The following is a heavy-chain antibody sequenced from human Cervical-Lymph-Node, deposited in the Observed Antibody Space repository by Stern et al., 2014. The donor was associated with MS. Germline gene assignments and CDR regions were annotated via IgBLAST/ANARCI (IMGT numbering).Heavy chain of an antibody. CDR3: ARGGRGVGLEY. J-gene: IGHJ4*02. CDR2: VSYDGTQR. Sequence: VQLVESGEGVFKLWRPRSFSWVALGFPFSPYPMTWVPQAPVKGLEWVAFVSYDGTQRNSTDSVKARFTISRDNSKNTLYLHMNSLRDEDTAVYFCARGGRGVGLEYWGQGALVTVSS. V-gene: IGHV3-30-3*01. CDR1: GFPFSPYP. D-gene: IGHD3-10*01.